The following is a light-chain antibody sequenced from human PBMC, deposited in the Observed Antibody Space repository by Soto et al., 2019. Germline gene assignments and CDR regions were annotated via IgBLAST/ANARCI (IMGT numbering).Light chain of an antibody. CDR2: DAS. CDR3: QQYENLPT. J-gene: IGKJ5*01. CDR1: QNINNY. V-gene: IGKV1-33*01. Sequence: DIEMTQTPSSLSASVGDRVTITCQASQNINNYLNWYQQKPGRAPKLLIYDASNLEAGVPSRFRGSGSGTDFTFTISRLQPEDIATYYCQQYENLPTFGQGTRLEIK.